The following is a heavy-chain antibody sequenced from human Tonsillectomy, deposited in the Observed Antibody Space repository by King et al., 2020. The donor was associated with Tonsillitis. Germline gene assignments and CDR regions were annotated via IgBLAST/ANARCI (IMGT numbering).Heavy chain of an antibody. D-gene: IGHD4-17*01. CDR1: GYIFTDYY. CDR3: VREAYD. V-gene: IGHV1-2*02. J-gene: IGHJ4*02. Sequence: QLVQSGAEVKKPGASVKVSCKTSGYIFTDYYMHWVRQAPGQGLEWMGWINPKSGGTISAQKFQGRVTLTRDTSINTTYMELISLTSDDTPVYYCVREAYDWGRGTLITVSS. CDR2: INPKSGGT.